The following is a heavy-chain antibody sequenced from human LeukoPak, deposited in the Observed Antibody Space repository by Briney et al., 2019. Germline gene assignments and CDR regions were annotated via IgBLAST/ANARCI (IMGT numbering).Heavy chain of an antibody. V-gene: IGHV3-30*02. J-gene: IGHJ4*02. CDR3: AKDGVAALGPYHFDY. CDR2: IWYDGSNE. Sequence: GSLRLSCAASGFSFNRHGMHWVRQAPDKGLEWLSFIWYDGSNEYYVDSVKGRFTISRDNSKNTLCLQMNSLTVEDTAVYYCAKDGVAALGPYHFDYWGQGTLVTVSS. D-gene: IGHD6-13*01. CDR1: GFSFNRHG.